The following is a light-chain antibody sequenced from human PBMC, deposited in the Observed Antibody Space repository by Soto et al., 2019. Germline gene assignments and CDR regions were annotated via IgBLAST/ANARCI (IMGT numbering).Light chain of an antibody. CDR3: QQYSSSPIT. CDR2: GAS. Sequence: EIVLTQSPGTLSLSPGERATLSCRASQSVSSSYLAWYQQKPGQAPGLLIYGASSRATGIPDRFSGGGSGTDFSLTISRLDPEDFAVYYCQQYSSSPITFGQVARLEIK. CDR1: QSVSSSY. V-gene: IGKV3-20*01. J-gene: IGKJ5*01.